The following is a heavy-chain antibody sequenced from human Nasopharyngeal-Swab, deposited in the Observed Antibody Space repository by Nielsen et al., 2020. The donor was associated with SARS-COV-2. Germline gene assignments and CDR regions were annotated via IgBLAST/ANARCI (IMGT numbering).Heavy chain of an antibody. CDR2: ISGSGGST. D-gene: IGHD3-16*01. V-gene: IGHV3-23*01. J-gene: IGHJ6*03. CDR1: GFTFSSYA. Sequence: GGSLRLSCAASGFTFSSYAMSWVRQAPGKGLEWVSAISGSGGSTYYADSVKGRFTISRDNSKNTLYLQMNSLRADDTAVYYCAKEATLGGVGDYYYMDVWGQGTTVTVSS. CDR3: AKEATLGGVGDYYYMDV.